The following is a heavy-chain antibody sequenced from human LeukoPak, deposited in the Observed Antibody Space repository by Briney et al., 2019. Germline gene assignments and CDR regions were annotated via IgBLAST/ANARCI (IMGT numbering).Heavy chain of an antibody. D-gene: IGHD3-3*01. CDR3: ARSARLMKGVVEVTALDD. Sequence: GGSLTLSCEDSGFTFRSYEMNWVRQPAGKGLEWIAYLSSSGSAFSYADFVKGRFTIARDNAKNSVYLEMNSLRADDTAVYYCARSARLMKGVVEVTALDDWGQGTLVTVSS. V-gene: IGHV3-48*03. CDR2: LSSSGSAF. CDR1: GFTFRSYE. J-gene: IGHJ4*02.